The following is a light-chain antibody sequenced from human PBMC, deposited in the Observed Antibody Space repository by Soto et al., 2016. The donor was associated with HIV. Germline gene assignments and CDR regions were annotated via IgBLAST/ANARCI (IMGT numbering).Light chain of an antibody. V-gene: IGKV1-39*01. J-gene: IGKJ4*01. CDR3: QQYHSYPLT. CDR2: AAS. Sequence: DIQMTQSPSSLSASVGDRVTITCRASQSISSYLNWYQQKPGKAPKLLIYAASSLQSGVPSRFSGSGSGTEFTLTISSLQPEDFTTYYCQQYHSYPLTFGGGTKVE. CDR1: QSISSY.